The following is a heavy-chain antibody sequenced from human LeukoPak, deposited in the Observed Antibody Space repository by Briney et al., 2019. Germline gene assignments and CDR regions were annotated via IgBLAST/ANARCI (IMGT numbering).Heavy chain of an antibody. CDR2: ISGRGGNT. V-gene: IGHV3-23*01. D-gene: IGHD3-22*01. CDR3: ASQKANFYDSSGDV. Sequence: PGGSLRLSCAASGFSFSSSAMSWVRQAPGKGLEWVSAISGRGGNTYYAGSVKGRFTIFRDNSKNMLYLQMNSLRAEDTALYYCASQKANFYDSSGDVWGQGTTVTVSS. CDR1: GFSFSSSA. J-gene: IGHJ6*02.